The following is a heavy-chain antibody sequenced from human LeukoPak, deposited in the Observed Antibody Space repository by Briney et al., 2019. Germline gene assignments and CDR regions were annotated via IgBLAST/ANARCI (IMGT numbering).Heavy chain of an antibody. CDR3: ARFVYYGSGSYYTPCYFDY. CDR2: IYYSGST. Sequence: SETLSLTCTVSGGSVSSGSYYWRWIRQPPGKGLEWIGYIYYSGSTNYNPSLKRRVTISVDTSKNQFSLKLSSVTAADTAVYYCARFVYYGSGSYYTPCYFDYWGQGTLVTVSS. J-gene: IGHJ4*02. D-gene: IGHD3-10*01. V-gene: IGHV4-61*01. CDR1: GGSVSSGSYY.